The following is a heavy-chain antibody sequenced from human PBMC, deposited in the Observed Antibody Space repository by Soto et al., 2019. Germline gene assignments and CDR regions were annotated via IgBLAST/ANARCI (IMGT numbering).Heavy chain of an antibody. CDR2: ISYDGSNK. Sequence: QVQLVESGGGVVQPGRSLRLSCAASGFTFSSYGMHWVRQAPGKGLEWAAVISYDGSNKYYADSVKGRFTISRDNSKNTLYLQMNSLRAADTAVYYCAKFGLGVSPEDYWGQGTLVTVSS. CDR1: GFTFSSYG. D-gene: IGHD3-16*01. CDR3: AKFGLGVSPEDY. J-gene: IGHJ4*02. V-gene: IGHV3-30*18.